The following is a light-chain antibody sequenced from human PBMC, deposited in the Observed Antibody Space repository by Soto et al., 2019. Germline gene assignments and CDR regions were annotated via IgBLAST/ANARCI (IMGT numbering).Light chain of an antibody. CDR1: QSISTY. CDR2: AAS. J-gene: IGKJ5*01. V-gene: IGKV1-39*01. Sequence: EIQMTQSPSSLSASVGDRVTITCRASQSISTYLNWYQHKPGQAPDLLIYAASSLQSGVPSRFSGSGSGTDFTLTISRLQPEDFANYYCQHSYTTPITFGQGTRLEIK. CDR3: QHSYTTPIT.